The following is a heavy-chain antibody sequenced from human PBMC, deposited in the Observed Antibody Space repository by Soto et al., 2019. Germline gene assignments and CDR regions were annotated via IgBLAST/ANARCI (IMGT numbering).Heavy chain of an antibody. D-gene: IGHD5-18*01. CDR1: GYTFTSYA. J-gene: IGHJ4*02. Sequence: QVQLVQSGAEVKKPGASVKVSCKASGYTFTSYAMHWVRQAPGQRLEWMGWINAGNGNTKYSQKFQGTVAITRDTSASTAYMQLTSLSSEDTAVNYCARGLNGYLHYFDYWGQGTPVTVSS. V-gene: IGHV1-3*01. CDR3: ARGLNGYLHYFDY. CDR2: INAGNGNT.